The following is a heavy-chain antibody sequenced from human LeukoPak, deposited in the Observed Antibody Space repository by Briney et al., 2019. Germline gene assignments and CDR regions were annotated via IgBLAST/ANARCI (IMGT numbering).Heavy chain of an antibody. Sequence: PSETLSLTCTGTGGSFSTYYWSWIRQPPGKGLEWIGHFYYSGSTTYNPSLKSRVTFSVDTSRNQFSLKLTSGTAADTALYYCARGQGGNYYLNYFDYWGQGALVTVSS. D-gene: IGHD1-26*01. CDR2: FYYSGST. CDR1: GGSFSTYY. V-gene: IGHV4-59*01. CDR3: ARGQGGNYYLNYFDY. J-gene: IGHJ4*02.